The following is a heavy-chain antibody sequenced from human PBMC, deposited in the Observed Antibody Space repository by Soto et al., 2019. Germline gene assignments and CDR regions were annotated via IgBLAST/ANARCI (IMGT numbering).Heavy chain of an antibody. CDR1: GFTFSSYG. V-gene: IGHV3-7*01. J-gene: IGHJ4*02. CDR2: IKQDGSEK. Sequence: EVQLVESGGGLVQPGGSLRLSCAASGFTFSSYGMTWVRQAPGKGLEWVANIKQDGSEKYYVDSVKGRFTISRDNAKNSLYLQMNSLRAEDTAVYYCARADDIVVVPAAMLGYYFDYWGQGTLVTVSS. D-gene: IGHD2-2*01. CDR3: ARADDIVVVPAAMLGYYFDY.